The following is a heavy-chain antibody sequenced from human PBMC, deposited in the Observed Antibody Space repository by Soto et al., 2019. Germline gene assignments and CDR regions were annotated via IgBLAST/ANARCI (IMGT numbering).Heavy chain of an antibody. D-gene: IGHD2-15*01. J-gene: IGHJ3*02. CDR1: GFTFRTYE. V-gene: IGHV3-48*03. Sequence: EVQLVESGGGLEQPGGSLRLSCATSGFTFRTYEMNWVRQAPGKGLEWLSYISSSGTIIYYADSVKGRFTISRDSARNSLYLQMNSLRAEDTAIYYCARRVWDPAVVAAATRGGFDIWGQGTLVTVSS. CDR2: ISSSGTII. CDR3: ARRVWDPAVVAAATRGGFDI.